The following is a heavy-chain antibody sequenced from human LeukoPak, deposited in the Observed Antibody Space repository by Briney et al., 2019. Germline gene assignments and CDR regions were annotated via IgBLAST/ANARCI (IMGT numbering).Heavy chain of an antibody. V-gene: IGHV3-74*01. Sequence: GGSLRLSCAGSGFTFSNTWMHWVRQAPGEGLVWVSRIDSDGSAINYADSVKGRFTISRDNARNTLYLQMNSLRVEDTALYFCATAGNYRFDYWGQGTLVTVSS. D-gene: IGHD1-7*01. J-gene: IGHJ4*02. CDR2: IDSDGSAI. CDR1: GFTFSNTW. CDR3: ATAGNYRFDY.